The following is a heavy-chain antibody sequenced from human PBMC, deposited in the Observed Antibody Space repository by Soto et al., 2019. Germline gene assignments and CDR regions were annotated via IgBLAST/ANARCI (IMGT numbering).Heavy chain of an antibody. D-gene: IGHD1-1*01. CDR2: IGGGGRDT. CDR1: GFTFGSYA. J-gene: IGHJ4*02. CDR3: ANGTAGITDFGA. Sequence: EVQLLESGGGLVQPGGSLSLSCAASGFTFGSYAINWVRQAPGKGLAWVSAIGGGGRDTYCTDSMKGRFTISRGNDRSRLYLQINSLRAEDTAVYYCANGTAGITDFGAWGQGRLVTVSS. V-gene: IGHV3-23*01.